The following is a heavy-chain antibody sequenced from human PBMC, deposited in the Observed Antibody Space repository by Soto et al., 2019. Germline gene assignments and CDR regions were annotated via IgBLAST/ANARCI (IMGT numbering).Heavy chain of an antibody. CDR2: INSDGSST. CDR3: ARNGDSSDYRGWFDP. V-gene: IGHV3-74*01. J-gene: IGHJ5*02. CDR1: GFTFSSYW. D-gene: IGHD3-22*01. Sequence: GGSLRLSCGASGFTFSSYWMHWVRQAPGKGLVWVSRINSDGSSTNYADSEKGRFTISRGNAKNTLYLQMNSLRAEDTAVYYCARNGDSSDYRGWFDPWGQGTLVTVSP.